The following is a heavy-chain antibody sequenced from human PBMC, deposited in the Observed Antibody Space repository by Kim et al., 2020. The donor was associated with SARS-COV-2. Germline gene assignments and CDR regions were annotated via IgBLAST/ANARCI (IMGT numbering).Heavy chain of an antibody. V-gene: IGHV4-34*01. J-gene: IGHJ5*02. CDR3: ARVHSITIFGVVIIERGWFDP. CDR1: GGSFSGYY. Sequence: SETLSLTCAVYGGSFSGYYWSWIRQPPGKGLEWIGEINHSGSTNYNPSLKSRVTISVDTSKNQFSLKLSSVTAADTAVYYCARVHSITIFGVVIIERGWFDPWGQGTLVTVSS. CDR2: INHSGST. D-gene: IGHD3-3*01.